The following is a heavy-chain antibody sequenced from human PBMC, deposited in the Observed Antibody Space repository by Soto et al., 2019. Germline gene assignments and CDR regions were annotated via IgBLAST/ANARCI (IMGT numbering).Heavy chain of an antibody. CDR1: GFTFSSYG. CDR3: AKDAARTSGWYYFDF. V-gene: IGHV3-30*18. D-gene: IGHD6-19*01. CDR2: ISYDGSNK. Sequence: GGSLRLSCAASGFTFSSYGMHWVRQAPGKGLEWVAVISYDGSNKYYADSVKGRFTISRDNSKNTLYLQLSSLRADDTAVYYCAKDAARTSGWYYFDFWGQGTLVTVSS. J-gene: IGHJ4*02.